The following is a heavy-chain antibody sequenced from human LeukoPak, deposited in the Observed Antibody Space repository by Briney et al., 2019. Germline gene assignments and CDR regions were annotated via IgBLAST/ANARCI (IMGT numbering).Heavy chain of an antibody. Sequence: GGSLKLSCAASGFTFSSYSMNWVRQAPGKGLEWVSSISSSSSYIYYADSVKGRFTISRDNAKNSLYLQMNSLRAEDTAVYYCAREGAEYSSSFFTVDYWGQGTPVTVSS. J-gene: IGHJ4*02. CDR3: AREGAEYSSSFFTVDY. V-gene: IGHV3-21*01. CDR2: ISSSSSYI. CDR1: GFTFSSYS. D-gene: IGHD6-6*01.